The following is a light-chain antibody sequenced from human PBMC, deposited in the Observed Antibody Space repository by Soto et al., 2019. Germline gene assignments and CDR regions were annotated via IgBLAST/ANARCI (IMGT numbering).Light chain of an antibody. V-gene: IGKV3-20*01. J-gene: IGKJ5*01. CDR1: QSVSSSY. Sequence: EIVLTQSPGTLSFSPGERATLSTTASQSVSSSYLAWYQQTPGQATRLIIYGASSRATGIPDRLSGSGSGTDFTLTIGRLEPEDFAVYYCQQYGSSPITFGPGKRLEI. CDR2: GAS. CDR3: QQYGSSPIT.